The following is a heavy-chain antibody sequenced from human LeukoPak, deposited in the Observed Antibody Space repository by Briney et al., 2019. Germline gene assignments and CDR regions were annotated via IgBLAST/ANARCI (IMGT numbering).Heavy chain of an antibody. CDR3: ARDTAFIAAAGYFDY. CDR1: GFIFSTYW. Sequence: PGGSLRLSCAASGFIFSTYWMTWVRQTPGKGLEWVATIKQDGSEKYYVDSVKGRFTISRDNAKNSLFLQMNSLRADDTAVYYCARDTAFIAAAGYFDYWGQGTLVTVSS. V-gene: IGHV3-7*01. J-gene: IGHJ4*02. CDR2: IKQDGSEK. D-gene: IGHD6-13*01.